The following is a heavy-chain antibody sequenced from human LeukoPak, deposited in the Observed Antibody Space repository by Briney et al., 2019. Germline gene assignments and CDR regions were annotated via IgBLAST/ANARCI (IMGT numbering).Heavy chain of an antibody. CDR3: ATRTVRGGSSSFDY. CDR2: IIPIFGTA. D-gene: IGHD3-10*01. J-gene: IGHJ4*02. V-gene: IGHV1-69*13. CDR1: GGTFSSYA. Sequence: SVKVSCKASGGTFSSYAISWVRQAPGQGLEWMGGIIPIFGTANYAQKFQGRVTITADESTSTAYMELSSLRSEDTAVYYCATRTVRGGSSSFDYWGQGTLVTVSS.